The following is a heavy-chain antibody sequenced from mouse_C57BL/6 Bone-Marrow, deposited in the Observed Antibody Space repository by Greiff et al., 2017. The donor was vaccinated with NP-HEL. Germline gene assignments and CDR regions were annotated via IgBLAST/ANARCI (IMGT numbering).Heavy chain of an antibody. CDR1: GYSFTGYY. CDR2: INPSTGGT. D-gene: IGHD1-1*01. V-gene: IGHV1-42*01. CDR3: ARWDYYGSRYFDY. J-gene: IGHJ2*01. Sequence: EVQLQQSGPELVKPGASVKISCKASGYSFTGYYMNWVKQSPEKSLEWIGEINPSTGGTTYNQKFKAKATLTVDKSSSTAYMQLKSLTSEDSAVYYCARWDYYGSRYFDYWGQGTTLTVSS.